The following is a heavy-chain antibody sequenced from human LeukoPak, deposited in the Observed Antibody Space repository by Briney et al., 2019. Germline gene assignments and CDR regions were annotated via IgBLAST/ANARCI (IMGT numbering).Heavy chain of an antibody. CDR2: IHYSGST. CDR3: AGIGPAANADY. D-gene: IGHD6-25*01. CDR1: GGSISSSSYY. Sequence: SETLSLPCTVSGGSISSSSYYWGWIRQPPGKGLEWIGSIHYSGSTYYNPSLKSRVAISVDTSKNQFSLKLSSVTAADTAVYYCAGIGPAANADYWGQGTIVSVSP. V-gene: IGHV4-39*01. J-gene: IGHJ4*02.